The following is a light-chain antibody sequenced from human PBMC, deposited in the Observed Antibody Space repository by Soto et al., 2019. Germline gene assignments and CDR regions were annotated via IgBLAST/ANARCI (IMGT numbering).Light chain of an antibody. V-gene: IGLV2-18*02. CDR1: TSDVGSYNR. CDR3: ISYTSRNALV. CDR2: EVT. Sequence: QSVLTQPPSFPGSLGQPFPISSIGTTSDVGSYNRVSWYQQSPGTAPKLIIYEVTNRPSGVADRFSGSKSGNTASLTISGLQAEDEADYYCISYTSRNALVFGGGTKVTVL. J-gene: IGLJ3*02.